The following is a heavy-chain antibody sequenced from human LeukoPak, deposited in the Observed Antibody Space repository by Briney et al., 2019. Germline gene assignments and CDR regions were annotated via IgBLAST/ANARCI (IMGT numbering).Heavy chain of an antibody. J-gene: IGHJ4*02. V-gene: IGHV4-4*02. CDR3: ATYYDGCPYKFDY. Sequence: SETLSLTCAVSGGSISNSNWWSWVRQPPGEGLEWLGEVHPSESPNYNSSLKNRVTMLLDKSKNQFSLELTSVTAADTAVYYCATYYDGCPYKFDYWGPGTLVTVSS. CDR1: GGSISNSNW. D-gene: IGHD3-16*01. CDR2: VHPSESP.